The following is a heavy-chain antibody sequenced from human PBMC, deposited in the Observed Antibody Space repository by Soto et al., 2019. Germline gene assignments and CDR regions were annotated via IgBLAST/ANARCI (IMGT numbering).Heavy chain of an antibody. D-gene: IGHD6-6*01. CDR3: ARGRKYSSSSLSWFDP. Sequence: ASVKVSCKASGYTFTGYYMHWVRQAPGQGLEWMGWINPNSGGTNYAQKFQGWVTMTRDTPISTAYMELSRLRSDDTAVYYCARGRKYSSSSLSWFDPWGQGTLVTVSS. J-gene: IGHJ5*02. CDR1: GYTFTGYY. V-gene: IGHV1-2*04. CDR2: INPNSGGT.